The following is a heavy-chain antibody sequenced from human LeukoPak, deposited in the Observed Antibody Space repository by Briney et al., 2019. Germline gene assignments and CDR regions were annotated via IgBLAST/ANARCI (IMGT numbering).Heavy chain of an antibody. V-gene: IGHV4-34*01. CDR2: INHSGST. CDR3: ARGRGYGFDY. D-gene: IGHD5-18*01. Sequence: SETLSLTCAVYGGSFSGYYWSWIRQPPGKGLEWIGEINHSGSTNYNPSLKSRVTISVDTSKNQFSLKLSSVTAADTAVYYCARGRGYGFDYWGQGILVTVSS. CDR1: GGSFSGYY. J-gene: IGHJ4*02.